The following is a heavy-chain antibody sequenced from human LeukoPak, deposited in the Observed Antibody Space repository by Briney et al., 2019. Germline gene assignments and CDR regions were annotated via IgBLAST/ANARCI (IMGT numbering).Heavy chain of an antibody. V-gene: IGHV1-18*01. Sequence: GASVKVSCKASGYTFTSYGMSWVRQAPGQGREWMGWISAYNGNTNYAQKLQGRVTMTTDTSTSTAYIELRSLRSDDTAVEYCARIRSAVITFGGDDAFDIWGQGTMVTVSS. CDR2: ISAYNGNT. D-gene: IGHD3-16*01. J-gene: IGHJ3*02. CDR3: ARIRSAVITFGGDDAFDI. CDR1: GYTFTSYG.